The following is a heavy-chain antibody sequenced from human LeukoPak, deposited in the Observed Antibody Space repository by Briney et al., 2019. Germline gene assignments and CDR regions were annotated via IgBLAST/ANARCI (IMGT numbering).Heavy chain of an antibody. V-gene: IGHV4-59*01. CDR3: ARDSDFWSGFYYFDY. D-gene: IGHD3-3*01. CDR2: IYYSGST. Sequence: PSETLSLTCTVSGGSISSYYWSWIRQPPGKGLEWIGYIYYSGSTNYNPSLKSRVTISVDTSKNQFSLKLSSVTAADTAVYYCARDSDFWSGFYYFDYWGQGTLVTVSS. CDR1: GGSISSYY. J-gene: IGHJ4*02.